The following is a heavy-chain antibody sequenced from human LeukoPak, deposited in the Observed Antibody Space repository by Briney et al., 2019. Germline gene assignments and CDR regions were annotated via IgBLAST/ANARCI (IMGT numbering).Heavy chain of an antibody. CDR3: ARPTVDSSGWYFRSAPNSYYFDY. CDR1: GYTFTGYY. Sequence: GASVKVSCKASGYTFTGYYMHWVRQAPGQGLEWMGWINPNSGGTNYAQKFQGRVTMTRDTSISTAYMELSRLRSDDTAVYYCARPTVDSSGWYFRSAPNSYYFDYWGQGTLVTVSS. J-gene: IGHJ4*02. D-gene: IGHD6-19*01. V-gene: IGHV1-2*02. CDR2: INPNSGGT.